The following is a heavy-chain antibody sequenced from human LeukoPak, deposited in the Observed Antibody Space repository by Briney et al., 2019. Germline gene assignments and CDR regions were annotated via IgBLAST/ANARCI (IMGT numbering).Heavy chain of an antibody. CDR1: GFTFSSYW. V-gene: IGHV3-7*05. D-gene: IGHD5-24*01. J-gene: IGHJ4*02. CDR3: ARVGEMAGFDY. CDR2: IKEDGSEK. Sequence: PGGSLRLSCAASGFTFSSYWMSWARQAPGKGLEWVANIKEDGSEKYYVDSVKGRFTISRDNAKNSLYLQMNSLRAEDTAVYYCARVGEMAGFDYWGQGTLVTVSS.